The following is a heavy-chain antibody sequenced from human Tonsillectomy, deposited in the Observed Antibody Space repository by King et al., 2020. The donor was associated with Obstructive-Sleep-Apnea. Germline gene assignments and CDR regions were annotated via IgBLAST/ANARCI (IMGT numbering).Heavy chain of an antibody. CDR2: IYSDGST. V-gene: IGHV4-4*07. D-gene: IGHD3-22*01. CDR1: GDSISSNY. CDR3: AREDRYSSGYYSLYYFDF. J-gene: IGHJ4*02. Sequence: QLQESGPGLVKPSETLFLTCSVSGDSISSNYWSWIRQPAGEGLEWVGRIYSDGSTNSNPSLKSQVTMSLDTSKNQFSLKLSSVTAADTAVYFCAREDRYSSGYYSLYYFDFWGQGTLVTVSS.